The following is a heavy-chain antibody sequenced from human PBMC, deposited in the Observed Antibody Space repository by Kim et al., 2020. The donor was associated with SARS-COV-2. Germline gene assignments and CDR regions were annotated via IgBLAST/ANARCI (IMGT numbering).Heavy chain of an antibody. V-gene: IGHV5-51*01. CDR1: GYSFTSYW. Sequence: GESLKISCKGSGYSFTSYWIGWVRQMPGKGLEWMGIIYPGDSDTRYSPSFQGQVTISADKSISTAYLQWSSLKASDTAMYYGARHTDSQGGITGTTYGYWGQGTLVTVAS. J-gene: IGHJ4*02. D-gene: IGHD1-7*01. CDR2: IYPGDSDT. CDR3: ARHTDSQGGITGTTYGY.